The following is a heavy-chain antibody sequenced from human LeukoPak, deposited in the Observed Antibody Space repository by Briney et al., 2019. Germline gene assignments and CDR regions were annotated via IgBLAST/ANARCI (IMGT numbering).Heavy chain of an antibody. CDR3: AKVTYCSSTSCYPDY. CDR2: ISGSGGST. Sequence: GGSLRLSCAASGFTFSSYAMSWVRQAPGKGLEWVSAISGSGGSTYYADSVKGRFTISRDNSKNTLYLQMSSLRAEDTAVYYCAKVTYCSSTSCYPDYWGQGTLVTVSS. D-gene: IGHD2-2*01. V-gene: IGHV3-23*01. J-gene: IGHJ4*02. CDR1: GFTFSSYA.